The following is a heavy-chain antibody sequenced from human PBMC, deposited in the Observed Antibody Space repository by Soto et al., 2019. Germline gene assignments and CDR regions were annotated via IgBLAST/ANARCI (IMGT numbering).Heavy chain of an antibody. CDR2: ISSSGSTI. V-gene: IGHV3-11*01. CDR3: ARDRYSSSWYVVYNWFDP. J-gene: IGHJ5*02. CDR1: GFTFSDYY. D-gene: IGHD6-13*01. Sequence: QVQLVESGGGLVKPGGSLRLSCAASGFTFSDYYMSWIRQAPGKGLEWVSYISSSGSTIYYADSVKGRFTISRDNAKNSLYLQMNSLRAEDTAVYYCARDRYSSSWYVVYNWFDPWGQGTMVTVSS.